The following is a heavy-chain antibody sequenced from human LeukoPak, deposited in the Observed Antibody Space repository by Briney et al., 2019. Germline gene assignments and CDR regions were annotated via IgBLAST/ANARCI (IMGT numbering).Heavy chain of an antibody. J-gene: IGHJ4*02. CDR2: ISSSSSYI. D-gene: IGHD6-13*01. CDR1: GFTFSSYS. CDR3: ARVGSSSWYDPWYFDY. V-gene: IGHV3-21*01. Sequence: GGSLRLPCAASGFTFSSYSMNWVRQAPGKGLEWVSSISSSSSYIYYADSVKGRFTISRDNAKNSLYLQMSSLRAEDTAVYYCARVGSSSWYDPWYFDYWGQGTLVTVSS.